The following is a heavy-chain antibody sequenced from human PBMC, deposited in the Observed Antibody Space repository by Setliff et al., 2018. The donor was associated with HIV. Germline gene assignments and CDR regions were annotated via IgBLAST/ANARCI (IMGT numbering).Heavy chain of an antibody. CDR2: INAGNGNT. Sequence: VASVKVSCKASGYTFTSYAMHWVRQAPGQRLEWMGWINAGNGNTKYSQKFQGRVTITRDTSANTAYMELSSLRSEDTAVYYCARDKWLAVTGTAYSFDYWGQGTLVTVSS. J-gene: IGHJ4*02. CDR3: ARDKWLAVTGTAYSFDY. CDR1: GYTFTSYA. D-gene: IGHD6-19*01. V-gene: IGHV1-3*01.